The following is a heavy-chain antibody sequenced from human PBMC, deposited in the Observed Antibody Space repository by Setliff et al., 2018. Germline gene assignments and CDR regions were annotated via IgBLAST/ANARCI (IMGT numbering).Heavy chain of an antibody. CDR2: LSDDGSNE. D-gene: IGHD3-16*01. J-gene: IGHJ4*02. CDR1: GFTVSSVS. V-gene: IGHV3-30*03. CDR3: FGAGTCSY. Sequence: PGGSLRLSCAASGFTVSSVSIHWVRQAPVKGLDWVATLSDDGSNEFYADYVKGRFTISRDNAKNSLSLQMNSLRTEDTAVYYCFGAGTCSYWGQGTQVTVSS.